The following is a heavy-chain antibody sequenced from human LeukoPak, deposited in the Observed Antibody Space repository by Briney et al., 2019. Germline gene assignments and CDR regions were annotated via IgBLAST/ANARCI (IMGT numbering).Heavy chain of an antibody. CDR1: GGSISSYY. D-gene: IGHD5-18*01. J-gene: IGHJ4*02. V-gene: IGHV4-59*12. CDR3: ARTVTNNSYGLWYFDY. Sequence: PSETLSLTCTVSGGSISSYYWSWIRQPPGKGLEWIGYIYYSGSTNYNPSLKSRVTISVDTSKNQFSLKLSSVTAADTAVYYCARTVTNNSYGLWYFDYWGQGTLVAVSS. CDR2: IYYSGST.